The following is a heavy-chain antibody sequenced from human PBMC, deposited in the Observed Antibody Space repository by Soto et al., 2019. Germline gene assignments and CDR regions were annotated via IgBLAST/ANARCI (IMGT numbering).Heavy chain of an antibody. CDR3: ARGDYGDY. CDR2: IRTYNGNS. J-gene: IGHJ4*02. Sequence: QVQLVQSGAEVKKPGASVKVSCKASGYSFTSLGISWVRQAPGQGPEWMGWIRTYNGNSWYAENLQGRVTMTTDTSTSTVYMELLSLRFDDTAVYYCARGDYGDYWGQGTLITVSS. V-gene: IGHV1-18*01. D-gene: IGHD3-16*01. CDR1: GYSFTSLG.